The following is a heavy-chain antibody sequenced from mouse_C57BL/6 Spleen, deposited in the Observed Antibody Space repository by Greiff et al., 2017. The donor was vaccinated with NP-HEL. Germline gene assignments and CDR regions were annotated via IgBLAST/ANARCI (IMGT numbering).Heavy chain of an antibody. V-gene: IGHV5-17*01. Sequence: EVQVVESGGGLVKPGGSLKLSCAASGFTFSDYGMHWVRQAPEKGLEWVAYISSGSSTIYYADTVKGRFTISRDNAKNTLFLQMTSLRSEDTAMYYCAKPTYYYGSSYVDYYAMDYWGQGTSVTVSS. CDR1: GFTFSDYG. D-gene: IGHD1-1*01. CDR2: ISSGSSTI. J-gene: IGHJ4*01. CDR3: AKPTYYYGSSYVDYYAMDY.